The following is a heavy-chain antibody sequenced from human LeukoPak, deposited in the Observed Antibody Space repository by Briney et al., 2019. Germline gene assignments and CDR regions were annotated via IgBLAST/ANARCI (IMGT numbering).Heavy chain of an antibody. J-gene: IGHJ5*02. Sequence: ASVKVSCMASGYTFTGYYMHWVRQTPGQGLEWMGRINPNSGGTKYAQKFQGRVTMTWDTSISTAYMELTRLRSDDTAIYYCARVGHYDSNWFDPWGQGTLVTVSA. V-gene: IGHV1-2*06. CDR3: ARVGHYDSNWFDP. D-gene: IGHD4-17*01. CDR2: INPNSGGT. CDR1: GYTFTGYY.